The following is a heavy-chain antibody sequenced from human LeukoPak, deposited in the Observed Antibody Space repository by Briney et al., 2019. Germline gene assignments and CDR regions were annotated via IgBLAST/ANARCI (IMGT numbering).Heavy chain of an antibody. CDR2: ISYDGSNK. CDR3: ARPSYSSSWSPFDY. J-gene: IGHJ4*02. D-gene: IGHD6-13*01. Sequence: PGRSLRLSCAASGFTFCSYAMHWVRQAPGKGLEWVAVISYDGSNKYYADSVKGRFTISRDNSKNTLYLQMNSLRAEDTAVYYCARPSYSSSWSPFDYWGQGTLVTVSS. V-gene: IGHV3-30-3*01. CDR1: GFTFCSYA.